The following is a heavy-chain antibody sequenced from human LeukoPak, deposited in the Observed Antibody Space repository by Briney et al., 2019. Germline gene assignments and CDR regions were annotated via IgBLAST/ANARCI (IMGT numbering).Heavy chain of an antibody. V-gene: IGHV3-30*02. Sequence: GGSLRLSCAASGFTFSGYGMHWVCQAPGKGLEWVAFIRYDGSNKYYADSVKGRFTISRDNSKNTLYLQMNSLRAEDTAVYCCARVLFDPWGQGTLVTVSS. J-gene: IGHJ5*02. CDR1: GFTFSGYG. CDR3: ARVLFDP. CDR2: IRYDGSNK.